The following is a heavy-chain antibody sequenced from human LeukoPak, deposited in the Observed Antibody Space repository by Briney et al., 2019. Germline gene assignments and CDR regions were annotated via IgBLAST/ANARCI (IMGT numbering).Heavy chain of an antibody. V-gene: IGHV5-51*01. CDR1: GYSFTSYW. CDR3: ARRWVEMATILDAFDI. Sequence: GESLKISCKGSGYSFTSYWIGWVRQMPGKGLEWMGIIYPGDSDTRYSPSFQGQVTISADKSISTAYLQWSSLKASDTAMYYCARRWVEMATILDAFDIWGQGTMVTVSS. J-gene: IGHJ3*02. D-gene: IGHD5-24*01. CDR2: IYPGDSDT.